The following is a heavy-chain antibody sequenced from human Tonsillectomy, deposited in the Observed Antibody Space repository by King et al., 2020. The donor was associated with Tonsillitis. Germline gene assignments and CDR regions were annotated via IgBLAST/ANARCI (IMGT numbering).Heavy chain of an antibody. J-gene: IGHJ3*02. D-gene: IGHD3-16*02. CDR3: AGQYDYVWGSFRFAAFDN. CDR1: GFTFSNYA. Sequence: VQLVESGGGLVQPGGSLRLSCAASGFTFSNYAMSWVRQAPGKGLEWVSAISGSGGSTYYADSVKGRFTISRDNSKKTLYVQMNSLRAGDTGEYYCAGQYDYVWGSFRFAAFDNW. V-gene: IGHV3-23*04. CDR2: ISGSGGST.